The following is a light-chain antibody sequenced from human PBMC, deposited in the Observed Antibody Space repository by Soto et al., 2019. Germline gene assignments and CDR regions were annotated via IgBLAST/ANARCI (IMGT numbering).Light chain of an antibody. CDR1: QRVDSY. CDR3: QQTYTSVAT. V-gene: IGKV1-39*01. J-gene: IGKJ1*01. Sequence: DIQVTQSPSSLSASVGYSVTLSRQTSQRVDSYIHWYQHQSGKPPKLLIYAASTLQDGVPSRFSGGGSGTAFSLIITGLQPGDSATYYCQQTYTSVATFGQGTKVDIK. CDR2: AAS.